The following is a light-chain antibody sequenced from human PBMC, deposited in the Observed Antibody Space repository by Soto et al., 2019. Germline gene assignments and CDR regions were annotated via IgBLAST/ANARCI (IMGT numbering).Light chain of an antibody. CDR1: SSDVGGYNY. V-gene: IGLV2-14*03. J-gene: IGLJ2*01. Sequence: QSALTQPASVSGSPGQSITISCTGTSSDVGGYNYVSWYQQHPGKAPKLIIYDVSDRPPGLSNRFSGSKSGNTASLTISGLQAEEEAGSYCSSYTTFSALGVFGGGTKLTVL. CDR2: DVS. CDR3: SSYTTFSALGV.